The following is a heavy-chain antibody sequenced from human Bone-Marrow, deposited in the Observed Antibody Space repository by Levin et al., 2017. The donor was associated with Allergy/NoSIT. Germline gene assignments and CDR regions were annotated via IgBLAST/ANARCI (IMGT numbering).Heavy chain of an antibody. J-gene: IGHJ5*02. CDR1: GGSVSSDNYY. CDR3: AAFTYYAILTP. CDR2: VSSSGST. Sequence: PETLSLTCTVSGGSVSSDNYYWTWIRQPAGKGLEWIGRVSSSGSTSYNPSLESRVTISVDMSKNAFYLNLNSVTATDSGVYHCAAFTYYAILTPWGQGTLVTVSS. D-gene: IGHD3-9*01. V-gene: IGHV4-61*10.